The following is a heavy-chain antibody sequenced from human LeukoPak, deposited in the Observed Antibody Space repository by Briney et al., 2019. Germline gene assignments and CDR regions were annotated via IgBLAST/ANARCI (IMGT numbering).Heavy chain of an antibody. CDR2: ISSSSSYI. CDR3: ARVSCSSTSCYTEPDAFDI. CDR1: GFTFSSYS. D-gene: IGHD2-2*02. J-gene: IGHJ3*02. V-gene: IGHV3-21*01. Sequence: GGSLRLSCAASGFTFSSYSMNWVRQAPGKGLVWVSSISSSSSYIYYADSAKGRFTISRDNAKNSLYLQMNSLRAEDTAVYYCARVSCSSTSCYTEPDAFDIWGQGTMVTVSS.